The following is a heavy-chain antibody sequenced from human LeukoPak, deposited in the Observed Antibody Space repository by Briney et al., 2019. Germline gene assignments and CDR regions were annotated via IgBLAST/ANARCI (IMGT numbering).Heavy chain of an antibody. D-gene: IGHD2-21*02. CDR3: ARGVLLQGRGAFDI. V-gene: IGHV1-2*02. Sequence: ASVKVSCKASGYTFTSYYMHWGRQAPGQGLECMGWVVPNSGVTNYTQKCRDRVTMTRGTSIDKAYMELSSLTYDDTAVYYCARGVLLQGRGAFDIWGQGTMVTVSS. CDR2: VVPNSGVT. J-gene: IGHJ3*02. CDR1: GYTFTSYY.